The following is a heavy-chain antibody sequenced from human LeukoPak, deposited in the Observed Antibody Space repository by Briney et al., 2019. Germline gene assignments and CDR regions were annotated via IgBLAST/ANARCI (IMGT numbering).Heavy chain of an antibody. V-gene: IGHV4-38-2*02. CDR1: GYSISSGYY. D-gene: IGHD6-19*01. J-gene: IGHJ4*02. CDR2: IYHSGST. Sequence: SETLSLTCTVSGYSISSGYYWGWIRQPPGKGLEWIGSIYHSGSTYYNPSLKSRVTISVDTSKNQFSLKLSSVTAADTAVYYCAFRGYSSGWYVLYWGQGTLVTVSS. CDR3: AFRGYSSGWYVLY.